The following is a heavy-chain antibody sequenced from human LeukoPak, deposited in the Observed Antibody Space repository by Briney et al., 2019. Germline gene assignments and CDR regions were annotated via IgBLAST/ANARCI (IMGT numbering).Heavy chain of an antibody. V-gene: IGHV4-34*01. CDR1: GGSFSGYY. D-gene: IGHD3-3*01. J-gene: IGHJ5*02. Sequence: SETLSLTCAVYGGSFSGYYWNWIRQPPGEGLEWIGEINHSGSTNYNPSLKSRVTISVDTSKSQFSLDLTSVTAADTAVYYCASGLYYDFWSGYGNWFDPWGQGTLVTVSS. CDR3: ASGLYYDFWSGYGNWFDP. CDR2: INHSGST.